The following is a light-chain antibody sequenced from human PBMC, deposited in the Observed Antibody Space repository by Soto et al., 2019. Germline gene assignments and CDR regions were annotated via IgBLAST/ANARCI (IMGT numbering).Light chain of an antibody. Sequence: EIVLTQSPGTLSLSPGERATLSCRASQSVSNNYLTWYQQKPGQAPRLLIYGASSRATGIPDRFSGYGSATDYTLTLSRLEPEDFAVYYCLQYGSSPPTFGQGTKVEIK. CDR3: LQYGSSPPT. J-gene: IGKJ1*01. CDR1: QSVSNNY. CDR2: GAS. V-gene: IGKV3-20*01.